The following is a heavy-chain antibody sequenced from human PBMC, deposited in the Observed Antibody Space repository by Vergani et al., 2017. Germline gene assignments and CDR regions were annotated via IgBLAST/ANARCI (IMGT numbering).Heavy chain of an antibody. D-gene: IGHD4-17*01. CDR3: ARVPTQDYGDYVDWFDP. V-gene: IGHV4-30-4*08. J-gene: IGHJ5*02. Sequence: QLQLQESGPGLVKPSETLSLTCTVSGGSISSGGYYWSWIRQHPGKGLEWIGYIYYSGSTYYNPSLKSRVTISVDTSKNQFSLKLSSVTAADTAVYYCARVPTQDYGDYVDWFDPWGQGTLVTVSS. CDR2: IYYSGST. CDR1: GGSISSGGYY.